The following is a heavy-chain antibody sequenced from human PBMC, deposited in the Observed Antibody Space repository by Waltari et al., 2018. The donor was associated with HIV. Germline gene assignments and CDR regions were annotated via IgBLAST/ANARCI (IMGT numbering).Heavy chain of an antibody. J-gene: IGHJ4*02. D-gene: IGHD6-6*01. CDR1: GFTFSNFA. Sequence: QVQLVESGGGVVPPGTSLTLSCAVSGFTFSNFAIHWVRQSTGKGLEWLAVFWSDGAEISYADSVKGRFTVSKDTSQKTLYLHLTSLRAEDTALYYCARGYSSSRWIPLYHWGRGTLVTVSS. V-gene: IGHV3-33*01. CDR3: ARGYSSSRWIPLYH. CDR2: FWSDGAEI.